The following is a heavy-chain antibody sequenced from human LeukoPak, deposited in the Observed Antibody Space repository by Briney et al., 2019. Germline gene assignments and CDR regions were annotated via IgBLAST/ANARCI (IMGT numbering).Heavy chain of an antibody. CDR2: ISGRSTDI. D-gene: IGHD6-19*01. Sequence: RGALRLSCAASGFTFNADIMNWVRQGPGKGLEWVSSISGRSTDIHYADSLRGRVTTSTDNAKNSPYLQIDSLRAEDTGVYYCARGGNSAWLDPPLPPDYWGQGTLVTVSS. CDR3: ARGGNSAWLDPPLPPDY. J-gene: IGHJ4*02. CDR1: GFTFNADI. V-gene: IGHV3-21*01.